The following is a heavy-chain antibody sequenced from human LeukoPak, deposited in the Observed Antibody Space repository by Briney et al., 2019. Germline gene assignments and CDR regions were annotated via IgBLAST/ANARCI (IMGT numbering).Heavy chain of an antibody. V-gene: IGHV4-4*07. Sequence: KPSETLSLTCTVSGGSISSYYWSWIRQPAGKGLEWIGRIYTSGSTNYNPSLKSRVTMPVDTSKNQFSLKLSSVTAADTAVYYCAGEGDVMTTVRLGDFDYWGQGTLVTVSS. J-gene: IGHJ4*02. CDR3: AGEGDVMTTVRLGDFDY. CDR1: GGSISSYY. D-gene: IGHD4-11*01. CDR2: IYTSGST.